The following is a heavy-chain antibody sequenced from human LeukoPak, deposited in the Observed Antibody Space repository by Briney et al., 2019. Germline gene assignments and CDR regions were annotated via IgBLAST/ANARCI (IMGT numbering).Heavy chain of an antibody. CDR2: IYYSGST. Sequence: SETLSLTCTVSGVSISSYYWSWIRQPPGKGLEWIGYIYYSGSTNYNPSLKSRVTISVYTSKNQLSLKLSSVTAADTAVYYCAGAAAGPHWFDPWGQGTLVTASS. CDR3: AGAAAGPHWFDP. J-gene: IGHJ5*02. D-gene: IGHD6-13*01. CDR1: GVSISSYY. V-gene: IGHV4-59*01.